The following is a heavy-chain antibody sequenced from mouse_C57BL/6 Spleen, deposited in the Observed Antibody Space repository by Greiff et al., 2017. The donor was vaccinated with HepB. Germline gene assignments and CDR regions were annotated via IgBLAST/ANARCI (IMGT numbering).Heavy chain of an antibody. D-gene: IGHD1-1*01. J-gene: IGHJ1*03. Sequence: VQLQQSGPELVKPGASVKISCKASGYTFTDYYMNWVKQSHGKSLEWIGDINPNNGGTSYNQKFKGKATLTVDKSSSTAYMELRSLTSEASAVYYCAMIYYYGSRYFDVWGTGTTVTVSS. CDR2: INPNNGGT. V-gene: IGHV1-26*01. CDR3: AMIYYYGSRYFDV. CDR1: GYTFTDYY.